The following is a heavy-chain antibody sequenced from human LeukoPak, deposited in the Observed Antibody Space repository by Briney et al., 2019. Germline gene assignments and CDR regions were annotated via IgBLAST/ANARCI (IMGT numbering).Heavy chain of an antibody. CDR1: GFTFSSYW. J-gene: IGHJ4*02. CDR2: INSDGSST. Sequence: GGSLRLSCAASGFTFSSYWMHWVRQAPGKGLVWVSRINSDGSSTSYADSVKGRFTISRDNFKNTLYLQMNSLRVEDTAVYYCARSTYEGYFDYWGQGTLVTVSS. V-gene: IGHV3-74*01. CDR3: ARSTYEGYFDY. D-gene: IGHD5-12*01.